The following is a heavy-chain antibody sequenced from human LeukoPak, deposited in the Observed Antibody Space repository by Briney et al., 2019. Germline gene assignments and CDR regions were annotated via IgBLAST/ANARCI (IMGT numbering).Heavy chain of an antibody. D-gene: IGHD6-25*01. J-gene: IGHJ4*02. Sequence: SETLSLTCAVYGVSFSGYYWSWIRQPPGKGLEWIGEINHSGSTNYNPSLKSRVTISVDTSKNQFSLKLSSVTAADTAVYLCARSSGGYWGQGTLVTVSS. V-gene: IGHV4-34*01. CDR2: INHSGST. CDR3: ARSSGGY. CDR1: GVSFSGYY.